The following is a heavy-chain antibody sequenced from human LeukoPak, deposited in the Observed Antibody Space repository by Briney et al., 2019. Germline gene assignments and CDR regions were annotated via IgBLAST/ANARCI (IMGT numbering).Heavy chain of an antibody. D-gene: IGHD5-18*01. V-gene: IGHV3-7*01. CDR3: ASLLGYSYGLY. Sequence: GGSLRLSSAASGFTFSSSWMSWVRQAPGKGLEWVANIKQDGSEKYYVDSVKGRFTISRDNATNSMYLQMNSLRAEVTAVYYCASLLGYSYGLYWGQGTLVTVSS. CDR1: GFTFSSSW. J-gene: IGHJ4*02. CDR2: IKQDGSEK.